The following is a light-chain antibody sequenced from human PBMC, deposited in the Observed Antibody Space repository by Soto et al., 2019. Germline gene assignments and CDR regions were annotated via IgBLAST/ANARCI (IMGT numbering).Light chain of an antibody. CDR1: SSNIGINT. CDR2: SNH. V-gene: IGLV1-44*01. CDR3: AAWDDSLNGLV. J-gene: IGLJ1*01. Sequence: QPVLTQPPSASGTPGQRVTISCSGSSSNIGINTVNWYQQLPGTAPKLLIYSNHQRPSGVPDRFSGSKSGTSASLAISGLQSEDEADYYCAAWDDSLNGLVFGTGTKLTVL.